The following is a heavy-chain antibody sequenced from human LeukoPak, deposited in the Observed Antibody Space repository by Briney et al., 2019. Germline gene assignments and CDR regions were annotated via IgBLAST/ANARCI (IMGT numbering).Heavy chain of an antibody. CDR1: GGTFSSYA. J-gene: IGHJ6*03. V-gene: IGHV1-69*01. CDR2: IIPIFGTA. Sequence: GASVKVSCKASGGTFSSYAISWVRQAPGQGLEWMGGIIPIFGTANYAQKFQGRVTITADESTSTAYMELSSLRSEDTAVYYCARVSAGVLMVHAMGYYYYMDVWGKGTTVTVSS. D-gene: IGHD2-8*01. CDR3: ARVSAGVLMVHAMGYYYYMDV.